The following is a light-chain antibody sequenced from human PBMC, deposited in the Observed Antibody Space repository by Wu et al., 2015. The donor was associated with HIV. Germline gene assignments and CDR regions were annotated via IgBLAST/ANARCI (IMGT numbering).Light chain of an antibody. Sequence: DIQMTQSPSTLSASVGDSVTITCRASQSINTWLAWYQQKPGKAPKLLISKASTLQSGVPSRFSGSGSETEFTLTISGLQPDDFATYYCHQYSTYSFTFGPGTKVDV. CDR3: HQYSTYSFT. J-gene: IGKJ3*01. V-gene: IGKV1-5*03. CDR2: KAS. CDR1: QSINTW.